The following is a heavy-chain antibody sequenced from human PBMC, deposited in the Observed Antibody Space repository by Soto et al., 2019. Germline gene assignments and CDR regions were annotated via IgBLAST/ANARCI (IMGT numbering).Heavy chain of an antibody. V-gene: IGHV1-69*13. D-gene: IGHD2-15*01. CDR3: ARGNRYCSGGSCYSSHPDY. CDR1: GGTFSSYA. J-gene: IGHJ4*02. CDR2: IIPIFGTA. Sequence: SVKVSCKASGGTFSSYAISWVRQAPGQGLEWMGGIIPIFGTANYAQKFQGRVTITADESTSTAYMELSSLRSEDTAVYYCARGNRYCSGGSCYSSHPDYWGQGTLVTVSS.